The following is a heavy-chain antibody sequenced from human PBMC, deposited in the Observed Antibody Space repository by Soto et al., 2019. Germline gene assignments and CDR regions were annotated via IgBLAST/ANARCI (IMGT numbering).Heavy chain of an antibody. Sequence: QVQLQESGPGLVKPSQTLSLTCTVSGGSISSGGYYGSWIRQHPGKGLEWIGYIYYSGSTYYNPSLKSRVTISVDTSKNQFSLKLSSVTAADTAVDYCARESRLRWYYGMDVWGQGTTVTVSS. D-gene: IGHD4-17*01. CDR1: GGSISSGGYY. CDR2: IYYSGST. J-gene: IGHJ6*02. V-gene: IGHV4-31*03. CDR3: ARESRLRWYYGMDV.